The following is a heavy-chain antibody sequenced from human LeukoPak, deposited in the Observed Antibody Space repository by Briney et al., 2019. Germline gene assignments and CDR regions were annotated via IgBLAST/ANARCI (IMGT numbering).Heavy chain of an antibody. Sequence: GGSLRLSCAASGFTFSRHWMHWVRQAPGKGLEWISRINGDASETNYADFVKGRFAVSRDNAKNTMYLQISSLRDEDTAVYYYARVCSGTDCLIPDWGQGTLVTVSS. V-gene: IGHV3-74*01. J-gene: IGHJ4*02. CDR3: ARVCSGTDCLIPD. CDR1: GFTFSRHW. CDR2: INGDASET. D-gene: IGHD2-15*01.